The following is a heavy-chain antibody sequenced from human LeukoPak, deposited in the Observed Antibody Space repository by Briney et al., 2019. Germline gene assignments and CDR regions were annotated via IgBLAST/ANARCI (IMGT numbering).Heavy chain of an antibody. CDR1: GGTFSSYG. J-gene: IGHJ4*02. D-gene: IGHD5-18*01. CDR3: ARVDSYHTFDY. V-gene: IGHV1-18*01. Sequence: GASVKVSCKASGGTFSSYGISWVRQAPGQGLEWMGWISAYNGNTNYAQKLQGRVTMTTDTSTSTAYMELRSLRSDDTAVYYCARVDSYHTFDYWGQGTLVTVSS. CDR2: ISAYNGNT.